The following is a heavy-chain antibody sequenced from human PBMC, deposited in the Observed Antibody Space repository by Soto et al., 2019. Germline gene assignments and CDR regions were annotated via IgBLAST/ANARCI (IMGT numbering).Heavy chain of an antibody. J-gene: IGHJ4*02. CDR1: GGSISSGGYS. V-gene: IGHV4-30-2*01. CDR2: IYHSGST. D-gene: IGHD1-26*01. CDR3: VSSRGSPVPLDY. Sequence: QLQLQESGSGLVKPSQTLSLTSAVSGGSISSGGYSWSLIRQPPGKGLEWIGYIYHSGSTYYNPSLKSRVTISVDRTKNQFSLKLSSVTAADTAVYYCVSSRGSPVPLDYWGQGTLVTVSS.